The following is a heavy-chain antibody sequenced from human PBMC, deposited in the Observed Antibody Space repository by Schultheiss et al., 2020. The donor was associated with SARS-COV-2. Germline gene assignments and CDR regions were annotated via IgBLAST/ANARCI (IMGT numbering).Heavy chain of an antibody. CDR2: INHSGST. CDR1: GGSFSGYY. D-gene: IGHD5-18*01. Sequence: GSLRLSCAVYGGSFSGYYWSWIRQPPGKGLEWIGEINHSGSTNYNPSLKSRVTISVDTSKNQFSLKLSSVTAADTAVYYCARRAYSYGRTGGFDYWGQGTLVTVSS. V-gene: IGHV4-34*01. CDR3: ARRAYSYGRTGGFDY. J-gene: IGHJ4*02.